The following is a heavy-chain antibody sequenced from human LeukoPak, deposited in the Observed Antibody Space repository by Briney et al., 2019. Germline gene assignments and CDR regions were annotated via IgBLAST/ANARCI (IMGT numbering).Heavy chain of an antibody. V-gene: IGHV3-23*01. J-gene: IGHJ4*02. CDR1: GFTFSSYA. D-gene: IGHD3-10*01. Sequence: PGGSLRLSCAASGFTFSSYAMSWVRQAPGKGLEWVSGISGSGGVTYYADSVKGRFTISRDISKNTLYLQMNSLRAEDSAVYYCAKDYTASENYYNPFDNWGQGTLVTVSS. CDR2: ISGSGGVT. CDR3: AKDYTASENYYNPFDN.